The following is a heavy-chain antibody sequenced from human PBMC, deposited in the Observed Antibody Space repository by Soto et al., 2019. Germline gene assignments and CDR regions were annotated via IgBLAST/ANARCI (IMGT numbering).Heavy chain of an antibody. V-gene: IGHV3-74*01. CDR1: GFTFSSHW. D-gene: IGHD4-17*01. CDR3: ARDHPSFDGGFDY. CDR2: INSDGSST. Sequence: EVQLVESGGGLVQPGGSLRLSCAASGFTFSSHWMHWVRQAPGKGLVWVSRINSDGSSTSYAGSVKGRFTISRDNAKNKLYMQMNHLRAEDRDVYYCARDHPSFDGGFDYWGRGTLVTVSS. J-gene: IGHJ4*02.